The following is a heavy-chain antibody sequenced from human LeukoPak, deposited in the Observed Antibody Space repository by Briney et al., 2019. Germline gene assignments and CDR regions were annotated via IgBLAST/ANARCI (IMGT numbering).Heavy chain of an antibody. Sequence: ASVKVSCKASGYTFTSYGISWVRQAPGQGLEWMGWISAYNGNTNYAQKLQGRVTMTTDTSTSTAYMELRSLRSDDTAVYYCARFKYSSSWYRTSWFDPWGQGTLVTVSS. D-gene: IGHD6-13*01. CDR3: ARFKYSSSWYRTSWFDP. J-gene: IGHJ5*02. V-gene: IGHV1-18*01. CDR2: ISAYNGNT. CDR1: GYTFTSYG.